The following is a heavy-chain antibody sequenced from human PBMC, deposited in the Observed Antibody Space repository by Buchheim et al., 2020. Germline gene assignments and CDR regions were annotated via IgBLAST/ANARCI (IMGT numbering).Heavy chain of an antibody. Sequence: EVQLVESGGGLVQPGGSLRLSCAASGFTFSSYWMHWVRQAPGKGLVWVSRINSDGSSTSYADSVKGRFTISRDNAKKTLYLQMNSLRAEDTAVYYCARDRYDFWSGLGLYYYGMDVWGQGTT. CDR3: ARDRYDFWSGLGLYYYGMDV. D-gene: IGHD3-3*01. CDR1: GFTFSSYW. J-gene: IGHJ6*02. V-gene: IGHV3-74*01. CDR2: INSDGSST.